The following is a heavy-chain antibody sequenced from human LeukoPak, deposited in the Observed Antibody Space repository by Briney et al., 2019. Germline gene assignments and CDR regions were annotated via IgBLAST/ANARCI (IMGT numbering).Heavy chain of an antibody. V-gene: IGHV3-15*01. J-gene: IGHJ4*02. D-gene: IGHD6-19*01. Sequence: PGGSLRLSCAASGFTFGSHWMTWVRQAPGKGLEWVGRIKSKTDGGTTDYAAPVKGRFTISRDDSKNTLYLQMNSLKTEDTAVYYCTTVSSRGWPFYWGQGTLVTVSS. CDR2: IKSKTDGGTT. CDR1: GFTFGSHW. CDR3: TTVSSRGWPFY.